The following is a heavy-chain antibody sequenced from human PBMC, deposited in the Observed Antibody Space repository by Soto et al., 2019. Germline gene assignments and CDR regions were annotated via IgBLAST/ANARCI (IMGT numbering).Heavy chain of an antibody. CDR3: KGINWFSGMEV. CDR1: GDSVSSNSAV. Sequence: SQTLXLTCVMSGDSVSSNSAVWNWIRQSPSRGLEWLGRTYYKSKWNNDYALSVKSRITINPDTSKNQFSLHLYSVTPEDTAVSYCKGINWFSGMEVWGQGTPVTVSS. CDR2: TYYKSKWNN. J-gene: IGHJ6*01. D-gene: IGHD3-10*01. V-gene: IGHV6-1*01.